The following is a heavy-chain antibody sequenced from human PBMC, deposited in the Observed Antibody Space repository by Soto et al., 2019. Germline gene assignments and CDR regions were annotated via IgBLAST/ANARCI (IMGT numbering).Heavy chain of an antibody. V-gene: IGHV4-30-2*01. Sequence: SETLSLTCAVSGGSISSGGYSWSWIRQPPGKGLEWIGYIYHSGSTYYNPSLKSRVTISVDRSKNQFSLKLSSVTAADTAVYYCAGGRGYYDSSGYRLEYFQHWGQGTLVTVSS. D-gene: IGHD3-22*01. CDR3: AGGRGYYDSSGYRLEYFQH. J-gene: IGHJ1*01. CDR1: GGSISSGGYS. CDR2: IYHSGST.